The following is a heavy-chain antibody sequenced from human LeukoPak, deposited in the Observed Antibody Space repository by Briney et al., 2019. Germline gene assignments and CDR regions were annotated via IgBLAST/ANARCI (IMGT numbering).Heavy chain of an antibody. CDR3: ARSHGSGSYYNLNDY. CDR2: VYYSGST. CDR1: GGSIRNYY. D-gene: IGHD3-10*01. V-gene: IGHV4-59*01. Sequence: SETLSLTCTVSGGSIRNYYWSWIRQPPGKGLEWIGYVYYSGSTDYNPSLRSRVTISVDTSKNQFPLKVTAVTAADTAVYYCARSHGSGSYYNLNDYWGQGTLVTVSS. J-gene: IGHJ4*02.